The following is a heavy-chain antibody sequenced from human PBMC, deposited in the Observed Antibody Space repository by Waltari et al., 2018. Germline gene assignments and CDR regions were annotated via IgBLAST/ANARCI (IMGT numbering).Heavy chain of an antibody. J-gene: IGHJ6*02. V-gene: IGHV3-74*01. CDR1: GFTFSRYW. CDR3: VRDRGMDA. Sequence: EVQLVESGGGLVQPGGSLRLSCVASGFTFSRYWMYWVRQAPGTGLAWGSHITSEGGNTGYADSVKGRFTISRDNAKNTLYMEMNSLRDEDTAVYYCVRDRGMDAWGQGTTVTVSS. CDR2: ITSEGGNT.